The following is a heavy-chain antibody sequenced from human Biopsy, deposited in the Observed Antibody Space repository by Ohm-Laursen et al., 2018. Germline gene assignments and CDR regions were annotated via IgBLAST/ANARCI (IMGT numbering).Heavy chain of an antibody. CDR3: AKDRYNYTPIGGFSMDV. V-gene: IGHV3-23*01. J-gene: IGHJ6*02. Sequence: SLRLSCAASGFTFSSYAMNWVRQAPGKGLEWASAITVSADTTYYADSVRGWFTVSRDNSRDTLYLQMSSLRAEHTAVYYCAKDRYNYTPIGGFSMDVWGQGTKVTVSS. CDR1: GFTFSSYA. CDR2: ITVSADTT. D-gene: IGHD5-18*01.